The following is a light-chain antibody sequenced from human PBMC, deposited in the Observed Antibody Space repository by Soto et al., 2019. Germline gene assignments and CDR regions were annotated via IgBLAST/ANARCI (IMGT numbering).Light chain of an antibody. V-gene: IGKV1-12*01. Sequence: DIQMTQSPSSVSTSVGDRVTITCRASQGISSWLAWYQQKPGKAPKLQIYAASSLQSGAPSRFSGSRSGTDFTLTISSLPPEDFATYYGQQAKSLPITFGQGTRLEI. CDR2: AAS. CDR1: QGISSW. CDR3: QQAKSLPIT. J-gene: IGKJ5*01.